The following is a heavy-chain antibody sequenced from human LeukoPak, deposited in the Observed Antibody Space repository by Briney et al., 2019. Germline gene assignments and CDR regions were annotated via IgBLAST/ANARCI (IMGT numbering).Heavy chain of an antibody. Sequence: PGGSLRLSCAASGFTFSSYSMNWVRQAPGKGLEWVSSISRSSSYIYYADSVKGRFTISRDNAKNSLYLQMNSLRAEDTAVYYCARDSTSYYDFWSGYCFDYWGQGTLVTVSS. CDR2: ISRSSSYI. V-gene: IGHV3-21*01. CDR3: ARDSTSYYDFWSGYCFDY. J-gene: IGHJ4*02. CDR1: GFTFSSYS. D-gene: IGHD3-3*01.